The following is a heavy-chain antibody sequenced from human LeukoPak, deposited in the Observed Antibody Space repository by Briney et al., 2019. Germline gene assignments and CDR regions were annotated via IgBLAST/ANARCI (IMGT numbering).Heavy chain of an antibody. CDR1: DGSINSSSYY. J-gene: IGHJ4*02. D-gene: IGHD2-15*01. V-gene: IGHV4-39*01. CDR2: ISYSGSL. CDR3: ARRPAGGSCSGGSCSPRAFDY. Sequence: SETLSLTCTVSDGSINSSSYYWGWIRQPPGKGLEWIGSISYSGSLYYNPSLRSRVTISVDTSKKQISLNLTSVTAADTSVYYCARRPAGGSCSGGSCSPRAFDYWGQGTLVTVSS.